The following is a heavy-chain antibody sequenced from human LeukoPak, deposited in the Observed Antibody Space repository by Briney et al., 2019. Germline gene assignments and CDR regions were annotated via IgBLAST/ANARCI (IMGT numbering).Heavy chain of an antibody. D-gene: IGHD3-9*01. J-gene: IGHJ4*02. CDR1: GYSFPIYW. Sequence: GESLRISCQASGYSFPIYWIAWVRQVSGKGLEWLGIIYPSNSDTRYSPSFQGRVTISVDTSVTTAYLQLSSLQTLDTAIYYCARHSYDDILTGTTPPDYWGQGTLLTISS. V-gene: IGHV5-51*01. CDR2: IYPSNSDT. CDR3: ARHSYDDILTGTTPPDY.